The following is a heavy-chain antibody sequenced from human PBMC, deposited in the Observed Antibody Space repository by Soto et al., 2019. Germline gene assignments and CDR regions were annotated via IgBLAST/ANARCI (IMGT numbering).Heavy chain of an antibody. J-gene: IGHJ6*02. Sequence: GASVKVSCKASGGTFSSYAISWVRQAPGQGLEWMGGIIPIFGTANYAQKFQGRVTITADESTSTAYMELSSLRSEDTAVYYCASTIFGVVNTYYYYGMDVWGQGTTVTVSS. CDR2: IIPIFGTA. CDR3: ASTIFGVVNTYYYYGMDV. V-gene: IGHV1-69*13. CDR1: GGTFSSYA. D-gene: IGHD3-3*01.